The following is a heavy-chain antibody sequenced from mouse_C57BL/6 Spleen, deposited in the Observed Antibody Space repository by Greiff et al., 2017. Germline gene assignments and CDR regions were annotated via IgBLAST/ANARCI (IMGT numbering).Heavy chain of an antibody. V-gene: IGHV2-6-1*01. CDR2: IWSDGST. CDR1: GFSLTSYG. Sequence: QVQLKESGPGLVAPSQSLSITCTVSGFSLTSYGVHWVRQPPGKGLEWLVVIWSDGSTTYNSALKSRLSISKDNSKSQVFLKMNSLQTDDTAMYYCARQAPYGNYSWYFDVWGTGTTVTGSS. J-gene: IGHJ1*03. D-gene: IGHD2-1*01. CDR3: ARQAPYGNYSWYFDV.